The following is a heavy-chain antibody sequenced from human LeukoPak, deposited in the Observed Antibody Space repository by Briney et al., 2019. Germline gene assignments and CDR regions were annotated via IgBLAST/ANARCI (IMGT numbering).Heavy chain of an antibody. CDR2: IYYSGST. D-gene: IGHD1-26*01. V-gene: IGHV4-39*01. J-gene: IGHJ2*01. Sequence: SETLSLTCTVSGGSISSSSYYWGWIRQPPGKGLEWIGSIYYSGSTYYNPSLKSRVTISVDTSKNQFSLQLNSVTPEDTAVYYCARGEWKLLYHYWYFDLWGRGTLVTVSS. CDR3: ARGEWKLLYHYWYFDL. CDR1: GGSISSSSYY.